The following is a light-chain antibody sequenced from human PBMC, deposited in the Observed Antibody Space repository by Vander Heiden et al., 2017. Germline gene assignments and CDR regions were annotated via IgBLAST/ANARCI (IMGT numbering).Light chain of an antibody. CDR2: SSS. CDR3: QQSDSTPIT. V-gene: IGKV1-39*01. J-gene: IGKJ5*01. Sequence: DIQMTQSPSSLSASVGDRVTISCRASQSISTYLNWYQQKPGKAPNLLISSSSSLQSGVPSRFSGSGSGTDFTLTISSLQPKDFATYYCQQSDSTPITFGQGTRLEIK. CDR1: QSISTY.